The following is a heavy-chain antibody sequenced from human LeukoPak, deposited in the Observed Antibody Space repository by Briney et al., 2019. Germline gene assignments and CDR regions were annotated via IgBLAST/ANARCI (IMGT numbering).Heavy chain of an antibody. CDR2: ISAYNGNT. J-gene: IGHJ3*02. V-gene: IGHV1-18*01. CDR1: GYTFTSYG. CDR3: ARDMRRSVRDGYNYDAFDI. Sequence: GASVKVSCKASGYTFTSYGISWVRQAPGQGLEWMGWISAYNGNTNYAQKLQGRVTMTTDTSTSTAYMELRSLRSDDTAVYYCARDMRRSVRDGYNYDAFDIWGQGTMVTVSS. D-gene: IGHD5-24*01.